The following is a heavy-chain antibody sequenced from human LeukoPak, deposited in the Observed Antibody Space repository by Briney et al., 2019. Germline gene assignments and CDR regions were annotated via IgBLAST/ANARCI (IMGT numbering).Heavy chain of an antibody. CDR1: GFTFSDYY. V-gene: IGHV3-11*01. CDR3: ARADWNYDYYYMDV. D-gene: IGHD3/OR15-3a*01. J-gene: IGHJ6*03. CDR2: ISSSGSTI. Sequence: PGGSLGLSCAASGFTFSDYYMSWIRQAPGKGLEWVSYISSSGSTIYYADSVKGRFTISRDNAKNSLYLQMNSLRAEDTAVYYCARADWNYDYYYMDVWGKGTTVTVSS.